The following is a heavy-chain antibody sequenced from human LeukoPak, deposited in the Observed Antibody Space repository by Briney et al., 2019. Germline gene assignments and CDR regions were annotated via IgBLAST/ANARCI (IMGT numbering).Heavy chain of an antibody. V-gene: IGHV4-39*01. CDR2: INYSGST. J-gene: IGHJ4*02. Sequence: PSETLSLTCTVSGGSVSSTTYYWSWICQPPGKGLEWIESINYSGSTYYNPSLKSRVTISVDTSENQFSLKLSSVTAADTAVYYCARYVVYGSGKYYFDYWGQGTLVTVSS. CDR3: ARYVVYGSGKYYFDY. CDR1: GGSVSSTTYY. D-gene: IGHD3-10*01.